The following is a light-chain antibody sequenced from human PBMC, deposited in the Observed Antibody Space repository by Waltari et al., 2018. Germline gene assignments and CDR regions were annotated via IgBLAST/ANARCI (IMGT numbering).Light chain of an antibody. CDR1: QSISSW. V-gene: IGKV1-5*03. CDR2: KAS. CDR3: QQYNTYAWLS. Sequence: DIQMTQSPSTLSASVGARVTITCRARQSISSWLAWDQQKPGKAPKLLFFKASTLKTGVPSRFSGGGSGTEFTLTISSLQPDDFATYYCQQYNTYAWLSFGGGTKVEIK. J-gene: IGKJ4*01.